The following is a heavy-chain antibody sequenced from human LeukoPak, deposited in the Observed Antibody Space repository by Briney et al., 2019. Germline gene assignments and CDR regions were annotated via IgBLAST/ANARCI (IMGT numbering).Heavy chain of an antibody. CDR3: ARDCSTPSCSRAIFHP. Sequence: SSVKVTCKASGYTFTGYYIHWVRQPPGQGLEWMGCTNPNSRGTKFAEKFPGRVTMTRDTSLKTAYMRLSRLRYDDTAVYYCARDCSTPSCSRAIFHPWGQGTLVTVSS. J-gene: IGHJ5*02. CDR2: TNPNSRGT. CDR1: GYTFTGYY. D-gene: IGHD2-2*01. V-gene: IGHV1-2*02.